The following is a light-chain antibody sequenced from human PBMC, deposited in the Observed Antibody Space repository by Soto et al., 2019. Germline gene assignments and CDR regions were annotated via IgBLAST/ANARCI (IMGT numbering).Light chain of an antibody. CDR1: QSVSSSY. CDR3: HQYGSSQWT. Sequence: EIVLTQSPGTLSLSPGERATLSCRASQSVSSSYLAWYQQKPGQAPRLLIYGASSRATGIPDRFSGSGSGKDFTFTISRLEPEDFEVYYCHQYGSSQWTFGEGTKVEIK. J-gene: IGKJ1*01. V-gene: IGKV3-20*01. CDR2: GAS.